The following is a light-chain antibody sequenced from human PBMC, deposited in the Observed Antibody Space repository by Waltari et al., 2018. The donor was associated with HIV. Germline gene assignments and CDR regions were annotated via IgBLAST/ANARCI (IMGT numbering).Light chain of an antibody. CDR3: QVWDSSTAV. J-gene: IGLJ2*01. Sequence: SYELTQPLSVSVALGQTARITCGGNNIGSKNVHWYQQKPGQAPVLVIYRDSNRRSGIPERFSGSNSGNTATLTIGRAQAGDEADYYCQVWDSSTAVFGGGTKLTVL. V-gene: IGLV3-9*01. CDR2: RDS. CDR1: NIGSKN.